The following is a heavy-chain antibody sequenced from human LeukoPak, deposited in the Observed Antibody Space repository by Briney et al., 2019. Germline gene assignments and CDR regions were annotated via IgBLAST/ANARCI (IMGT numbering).Heavy chain of an antibody. D-gene: IGHD6-13*01. CDR2: IFYSGST. CDR3: ARLAAAGTSDY. CDR1: GGSFSIGSYY. Sequence: SETLSLPCTVTGGSFSIGSYYWTWIRQPPGNGLEWFGYIFYSGSTNYNPSLKSRVTISVDTSKNQFSLRLSSVTAADTAVYYCARLAAAGTSDYWGQGTLVTVSS. V-gene: IGHV4-61*01. J-gene: IGHJ4*02.